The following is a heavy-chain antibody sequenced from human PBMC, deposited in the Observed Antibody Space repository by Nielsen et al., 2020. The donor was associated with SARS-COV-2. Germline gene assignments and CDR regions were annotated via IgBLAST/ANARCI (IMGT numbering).Heavy chain of an antibody. CDR3: AREVRLGNYWFFDL. D-gene: IGHD1-1*01. CDR1: GGSISSNIYY. CDR2: INNRAHT. Sequence: SETLSLTCTVSGGSISSNIYYWGWIRQPPGKGLEWIGSINNRAHTFYTPSLKSRVTSSLDTPKNQFSLRLSSVTAADTAVYYCAREVRLGNYWFFDLWGRGTLVTVSS. V-gene: IGHV4-39*07. J-gene: IGHJ2*01.